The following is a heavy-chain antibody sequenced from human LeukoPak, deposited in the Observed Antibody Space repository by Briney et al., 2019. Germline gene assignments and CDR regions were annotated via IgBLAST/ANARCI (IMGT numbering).Heavy chain of an antibody. Sequence: PSETLSLTCTVSGGSISSYYWSWIRQPPGKGLEWIGYIYYSGSTNYNPSLKSRVTISVDTSKNQFSLKLSSVTAADTAVYYCARGTSTYGYRPRLQSFDYWGQGTLVTVSS. V-gene: IGHV4-59*01. J-gene: IGHJ4*02. D-gene: IGHD5-18*01. CDR3: ARGTSTYGYRPRLQSFDY. CDR1: GGSISSYY. CDR2: IYYSGST.